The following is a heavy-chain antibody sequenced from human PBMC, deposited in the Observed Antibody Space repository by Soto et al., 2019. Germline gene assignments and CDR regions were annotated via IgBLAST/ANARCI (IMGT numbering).Heavy chain of an antibody. CDR1: GFTFSDYY. CDR2: ISGSNIYT. Sequence: GGSLRLSCAASGFTFSDYYMSWIRQAPGKGLEWISYISGSNIYTNYADSVKGRFTISRDNANNSLYLQMDSLRVEDTAVYYCARDGGEVIPAAIGGGYGMDVWGQGTKVTVSS. V-gene: IGHV3-11*06. D-gene: IGHD2-2*01. J-gene: IGHJ6*02. CDR3: ARDGGEVIPAAIGGGYGMDV.